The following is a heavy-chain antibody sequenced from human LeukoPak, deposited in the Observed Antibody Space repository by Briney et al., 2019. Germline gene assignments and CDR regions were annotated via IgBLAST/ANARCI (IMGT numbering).Heavy chain of an antibody. CDR2: IKSKTDGGTT. Sequence: TGGSLRLSCAASGFTFSNAWMSWVRQAPGKGLEWVGRIKSKTDGGTTDYAAPVKGIFTISRDDSKNTLYLQMNSLKTEDTAVYYCTKSYYDSSGYLYYFDSWGQGTLVTVSS. J-gene: IGHJ4*02. D-gene: IGHD3-22*01. CDR3: TKSYYDSSGYLYYFDS. CDR1: GFTFSNAW. V-gene: IGHV3-15*01.